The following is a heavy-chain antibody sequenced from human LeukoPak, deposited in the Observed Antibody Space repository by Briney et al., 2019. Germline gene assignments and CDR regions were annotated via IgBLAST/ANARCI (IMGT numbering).Heavy chain of an antibody. Sequence: ASVKVSCKASGYTFTGYYMHWVRQAPGQGLEWMGWINPNSGGTNYAQKFQGRVTMTRDTSISAAYMELSRLRSDDTVVYYCARDLLGWRGKYFDPWGQGTLVTVSS. V-gene: IGHV1-2*02. CDR1: GYTFTGYY. D-gene: IGHD3-16*01. J-gene: IGHJ5*02. CDR3: ARDLLGWRGKYFDP. CDR2: INPNSGGT.